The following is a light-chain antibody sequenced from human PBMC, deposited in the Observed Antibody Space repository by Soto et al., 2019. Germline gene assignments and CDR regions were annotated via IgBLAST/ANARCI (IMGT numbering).Light chain of an antibody. Sequence: DIQMTQSPSSLSASVGDRVTITCRASQSISSYLNWYQQKPGKAPKLLIYAASSLQSGVPSRFSGSGSRTDFTLTISSLQPEDFATYYCQQSNSTPWTFGQGTKVDIK. CDR2: AAS. J-gene: IGKJ1*01. CDR3: QQSNSTPWT. V-gene: IGKV1-39*01. CDR1: QSISSY.